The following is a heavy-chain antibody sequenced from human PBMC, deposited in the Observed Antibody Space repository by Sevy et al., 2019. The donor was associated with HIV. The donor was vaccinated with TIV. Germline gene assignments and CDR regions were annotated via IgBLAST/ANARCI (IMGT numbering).Heavy chain of an antibody. D-gene: IGHD1-7*01. CDR2: MNPNNGNT. CDR1: GYTFSSHD. J-gene: IGHJ6*02. V-gene: IGHV1-8*01. Sequence: ASVKVSCKTSGYTFSSHDINWVRQAPGQGLEWMGWMNPNNGNTGYVQKFQDRVTMTRDSSIATAYMELRGLTSDDTAVYYCARDPSGNYLTPHYRDYYGLDVWGQGTAVTVS. CDR3: ARDPSGNYLTPHYRDYYGLDV.